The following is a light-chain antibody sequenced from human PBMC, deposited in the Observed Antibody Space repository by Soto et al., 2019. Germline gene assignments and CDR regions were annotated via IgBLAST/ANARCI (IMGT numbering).Light chain of an antibody. CDR1: QGISSY. CDR2: AAS. V-gene: IGKV1-39*01. Sequence: DIQMTQSPSSLSASVGDRVTITCRASQGISSYLNWYQQEPGKAPKLLIYAASSLQSGVPSRISGRGSGTEFTLTISSLQPEDCATYYCQQSYDTPWTFGQGTKVDIK. J-gene: IGKJ1*01. CDR3: QQSYDTPWT.